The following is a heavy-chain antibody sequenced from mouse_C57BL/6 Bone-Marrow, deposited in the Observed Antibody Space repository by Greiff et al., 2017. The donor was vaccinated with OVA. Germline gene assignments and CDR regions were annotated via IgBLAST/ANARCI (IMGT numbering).Heavy chain of an antibody. CDR1: GYSITSGYY. CDR3: ARGVVGDY. V-gene: IGHV3-6*01. D-gene: IGHD1-1*01. CDR2: ISYDGSN. Sequence: EVKLQESGPGLVKPSQSLSLTCSVTGYSITSGYYWNWIRQFPGNKLEWMGYISYDGSNNYNPSLKNRISITRDTSKNQFFLKLNSVTTEDTATYYCARGVVGDYWGQGTTLTVSS. J-gene: IGHJ2*01.